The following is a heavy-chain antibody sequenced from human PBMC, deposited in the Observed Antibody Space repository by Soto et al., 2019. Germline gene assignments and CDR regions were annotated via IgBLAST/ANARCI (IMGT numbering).Heavy chain of an antibody. V-gene: IGHV3-11*01. CDR3: ARDRGLGTTDLDY. CDR2: INRIGDTK. Sequence: KSGGSLRLSCVVSGFTFSDYYISWIRQAPGKGLEWVSYINRIGDTKYYADSLKGRFTISRDNAKSSVYLQMKGLRVDDTAVYYCARDRGLGTTDLDYWGKGTLVTVSS. J-gene: IGHJ4*02. CDR1: GFTFSDYY.